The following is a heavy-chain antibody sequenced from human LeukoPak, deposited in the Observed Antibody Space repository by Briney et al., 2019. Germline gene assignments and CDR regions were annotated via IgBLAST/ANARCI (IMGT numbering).Heavy chain of an antibody. V-gene: IGHV4-61*02. CDR1: GGSVSSSNYY. CDR2: IYTSGST. Sequence: PSETLSLTCTVSGGSVSSSNYYWGWIRQPAGKGLEWIGRIYTSGSTNYNPSLKSRVTISVDTSKNQFSLKLGSVTAADTAVYYCAREPDYYGSGSYQNFDPRGQGTLVTVSS. CDR3: AREPDYYGSGSYQNFDP. J-gene: IGHJ5*02. D-gene: IGHD3-10*01.